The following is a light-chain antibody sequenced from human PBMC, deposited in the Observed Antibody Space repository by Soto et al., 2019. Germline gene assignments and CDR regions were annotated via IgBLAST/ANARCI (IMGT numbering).Light chain of an antibody. V-gene: IGKV1-27*01. CDR3: QKYNSAPRT. J-gene: IGKJ1*01. CDR2: AAS. CDR1: QDIGSD. Sequence: DIQMTQSPSSLSASVGDRVIITCRASQDIGSDLAWYQQKPGKVPKLLIYAASTLQSGVPSRFSGSGSGTDFTLTISSLQPEDVATYYCQKYNSAPRTFGQGTKVDIK.